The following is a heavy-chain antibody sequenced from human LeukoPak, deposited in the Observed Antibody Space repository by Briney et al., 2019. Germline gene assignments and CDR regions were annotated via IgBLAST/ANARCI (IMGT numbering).Heavy chain of an antibody. D-gene: IGHD6-25*01. Sequence: SETLSLTCTVSGGSVSSGSNYWSWIRQPPGKGLEWIGYIYYSGSTNHNPSLKSRVTISADTSKNQFSLKVSSVTAADTAAYYCTSRDERSDAFDIWGQGTMVTVSS. CDR1: GGSVSSGSNY. V-gene: IGHV4-61*01. CDR2: IYYSGST. J-gene: IGHJ3*02. CDR3: TSRDERSDAFDI.